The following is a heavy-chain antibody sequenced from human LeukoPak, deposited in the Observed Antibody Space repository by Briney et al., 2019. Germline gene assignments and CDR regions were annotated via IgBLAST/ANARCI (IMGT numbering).Heavy chain of an antibody. Sequence: GTANYAQKFQGRVTITADESTSTAYMELSSLRSEDTAVYYCARELVVDDSSGYYGGAIDYWGQGTLVTVSS. V-gene: IGHV1-69*01. CDR2: GTA. D-gene: IGHD3-22*01. J-gene: IGHJ4*02. CDR3: ARELVVDDSSGYYGGAIDY.